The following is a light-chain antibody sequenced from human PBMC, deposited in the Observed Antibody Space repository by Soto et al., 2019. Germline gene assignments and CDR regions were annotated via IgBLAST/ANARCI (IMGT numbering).Light chain of an antibody. V-gene: IGKV1-39*01. CDR3: QQSYSTPYT. CDR2: AAS. Sequence: DIQMTRCPSSLSASVGDRVTITCRASQSISSYLNWYQQKPGKAPKLLIYAASSLQSGVPSRFSGSGSGTDFTLTISSLQPEDFATYYCQQSYSTPYTFGQGTKVDIK. J-gene: IGKJ2*01. CDR1: QSISSY.